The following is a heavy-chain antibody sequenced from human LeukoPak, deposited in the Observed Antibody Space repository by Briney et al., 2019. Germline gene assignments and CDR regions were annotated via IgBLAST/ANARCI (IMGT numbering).Heavy chain of an antibody. CDR3: AKDHSQNFDY. Sequence: PGGSLRLSCAASGFTFSNYGMHWVRQAPGKGLEWVAFLRRDGSDKYYADSVKGRFTISRDNSKNTVYLQMNSLRPEDTAVYYCAKDHSQNFDYWGQGTVVTVSS. CDR2: LRRDGSDK. CDR1: GFTFSNYG. J-gene: IGHJ4*02. V-gene: IGHV3-30*02. D-gene: IGHD5-18*01.